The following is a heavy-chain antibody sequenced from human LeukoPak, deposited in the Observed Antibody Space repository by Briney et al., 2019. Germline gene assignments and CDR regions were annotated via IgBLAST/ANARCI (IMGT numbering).Heavy chain of an antibody. Sequence: GGSLRLSCAASGFTLSSYAMSWVRHAPGKGLEWVSAISGSGGSTYYADSVKGRFTISRDNSKNTLYLQMNSLRAEDTALYYCAKGKQQWLAMFDYWGQGTLVTVSS. CDR2: ISGSGGST. D-gene: IGHD6-19*01. CDR1: GFTLSSYA. CDR3: AKGKQQWLAMFDY. J-gene: IGHJ4*02. V-gene: IGHV3-23*01.